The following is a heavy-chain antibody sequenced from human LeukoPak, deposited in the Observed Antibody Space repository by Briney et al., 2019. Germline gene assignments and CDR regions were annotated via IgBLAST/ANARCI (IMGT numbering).Heavy chain of an antibody. CDR1: GGSISSSSYC. CDR2: IYYSGST. V-gene: IGHV4-39*01. Sequence: SETLSLTCTVSGGSISSSSYCWGWIRQPPGKGLEWIGSIYYSGSTYYNPSLKSRVTISVDTSKNQFSLKLSSVTAADTAVYYCARASLGYCSGGSCYGGWFDPWGQGTLVTVSS. CDR3: ARASLGYCSGGSCYGGWFDP. D-gene: IGHD2-15*01. J-gene: IGHJ5*02.